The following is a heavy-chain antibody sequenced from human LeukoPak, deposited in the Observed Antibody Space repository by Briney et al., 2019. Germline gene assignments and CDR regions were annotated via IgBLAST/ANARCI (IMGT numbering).Heavy chain of an antibody. CDR3: ARWFGDRRLDY. V-gene: IGHV3-33*01. D-gene: IGHD3-10*01. Sequence: GRSLRLSCAAAGFTFSSHGMHWVRQAPGKGLEWLAVIWYDGSDKYYADSVKGRFTISRDNSKSTLYLRMSSLRAEDTAVYYCARWFGDRRLDYWGQGTLVTVSS. CDR1: GFTFSSHG. CDR2: IWYDGSDK. J-gene: IGHJ4*02.